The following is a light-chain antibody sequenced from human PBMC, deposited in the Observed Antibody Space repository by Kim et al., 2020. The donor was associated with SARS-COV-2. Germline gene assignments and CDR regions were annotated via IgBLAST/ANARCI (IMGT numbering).Light chain of an antibody. V-gene: IGKV3-20*01. J-gene: IGKJ2*01. CDR3: QQYGSSPYT. CDR1: QSVSSSY. Sequence: EIVLTQSPGTLSLSPGERATLSCRASQSVSSSYLAWYQQNPGQAPRLLIYGASSRATGIPDRFSGSGSGTDFTLTISRLEPKDFAVYYCQQYGSSPYTFGQGTKLEI. CDR2: GAS.